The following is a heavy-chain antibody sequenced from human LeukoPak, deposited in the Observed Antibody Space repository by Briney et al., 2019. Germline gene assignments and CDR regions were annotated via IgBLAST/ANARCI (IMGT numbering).Heavy chain of an antibody. CDR2: ISGSGGST. CDR1: GFTFSSYA. CDR3: AEDSAAGPWERDSSGCDY. D-gene: IGHD3-22*01. V-gene: IGHV3-23*01. J-gene: IGHJ4*02. Sequence: GGSLRLSCAASGFTFSSYAMSWVRQAPGKGLEWVSAISGSGGSTYYADSVKGRFTISRDNSKNTLYLQMNSLRAEDTAVYYWAEDSAAGPWERDSSGCDYWGQGTLVTVSS.